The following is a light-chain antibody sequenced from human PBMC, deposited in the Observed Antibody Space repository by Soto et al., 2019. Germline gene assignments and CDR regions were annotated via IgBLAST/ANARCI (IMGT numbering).Light chain of an antibody. Sequence: DIVLTQSPGTLSLSPGERATLSCRSSQSVSSSYLAWYQQKPGQAPRLLIYGASSRATGIPDRFSGSGSGTDFTLNISRLEHEDVAVYYCQQYGSSPLTFGGGTKVAIK. J-gene: IGKJ4*01. CDR2: GAS. CDR1: QSVSSSY. V-gene: IGKV3-20*01. CDR3: QQYGSSPLT.